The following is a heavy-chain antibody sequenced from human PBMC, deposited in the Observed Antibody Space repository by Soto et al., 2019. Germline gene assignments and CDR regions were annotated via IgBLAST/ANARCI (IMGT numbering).Heavy chain of an antibody. D-gene: IGHD2-8*01. CDR3: SRGRGYCTNGVCPRFAWFRYYYYMDV. J-gene: IGHJ6*03. V-gene: IGHV1-8*01. CDR2: MNPNSSNT. Sequence: ASVKVSCKASGYTFTSYDINWVRQATGQGLEWMGWMNPNSSNTGYAQKFQGRVTMTRNTSISTAYMELSSLRSEDTAVYYCSRGRGYCTNGVCPRFAWFRYYYYMDVWGKGTTVTVSS. CDR1: GYTFTSYD.